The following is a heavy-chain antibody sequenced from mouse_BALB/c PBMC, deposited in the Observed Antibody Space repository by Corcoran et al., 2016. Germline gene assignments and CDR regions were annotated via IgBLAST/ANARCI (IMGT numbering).Heavy chain of an antibody. Sequence: QIQLVQSGPELKKPGETVKISCKASAYTFTNYGMNWVMQAPGKGLKWMGWINTYTGEPTYADDFKGRFAFSLETSASTAYLQINNLKNEDTATYFCTREPYAMDYWGQGTSVTVSS. CDR3: TREPYAMDY. CDR2: INTYTGEP. V-gene: IGHV9-3-1*01. CDR1: AYTFTNYG. J-gene: IGHJ4*01.